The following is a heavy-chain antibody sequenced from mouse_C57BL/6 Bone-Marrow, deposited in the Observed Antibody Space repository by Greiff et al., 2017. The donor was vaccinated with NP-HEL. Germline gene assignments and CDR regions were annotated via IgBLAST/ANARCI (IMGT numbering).Heavy chain of an antibody. CDR2: INPGRGGT. Sequence: PLQPSVAVLLRPGSSVTVSFTASGFAFTIYLIACVTPRPGQGLEWIGVINPGRGGTNYNEKFKGKATLTADKSSSTAYMQLSSLTSEDSAVYFCASYYGYDEGVYWGQGTTLTVSS. CDR1: GFAFTIYL. J-gene: IGHJ2*01. CDR3: ASYYGYDEGVY. V-gene: IGHV1-54*01. D-gene: IGHD2-2*01.